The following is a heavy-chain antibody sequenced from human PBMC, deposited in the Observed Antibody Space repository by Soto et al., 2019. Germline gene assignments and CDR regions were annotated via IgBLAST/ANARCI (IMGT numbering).Heavy chain of an antibody. J-gene: IGHJ3*02. D-gene: IGHD3-22*01. CDR1: GGSISSYY. CDR3: ARFDYDSSPWSFDI. V-gene: IGHV4-59*08. Sequence: PSETLSLTCTVSGGSISSYYWSWIRQPPGKGLEWIGYIYYSGSTNYNPSLKSRVTISVDTSKNQFSLKLSSVTAADTAVYYCARFDYDSSPWSFDIWGRGTMVTVSS. CDR2: IYYSGST.